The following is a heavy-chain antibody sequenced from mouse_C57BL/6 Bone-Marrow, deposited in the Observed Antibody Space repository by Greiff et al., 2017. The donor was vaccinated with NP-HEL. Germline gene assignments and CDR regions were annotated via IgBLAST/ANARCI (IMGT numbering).Heavy chain of an antibody. CDR2: IDPETGGT. CDR3: TRPNWDYFDY. D-gene: IGHD4-1*01. Sequence: VKLMESGAELVRPGASVTLSCKASGYTFTDYEMHWVKQTPVHGLEWIGAIDPETGGTAYNQKFKGKAILTADKSSSTAYMELRSLTSEDSAVYYCTRPNWDYFDYWGQGTTLTVSS. V-gene: IGHV1-15*01. CDR1: GYTFTDYE. J-gene: IGHJ2*01.